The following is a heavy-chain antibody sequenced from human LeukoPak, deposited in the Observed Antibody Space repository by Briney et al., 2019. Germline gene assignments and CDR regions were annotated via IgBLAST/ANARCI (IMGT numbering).Heavy chain of an antibody. CDR1: GFTFSSYE. CDR2: ISGRGSTI. D-gene: IGHD3-10*01. CDR3: ARDREGFGESYFDY. J-gene: IGHJ4*02. Sequence: PGGSLRLSCAASGFTFSSYEMNWVRQAPGKGLEWASYISGRGSTIYYADSVKGRFTISRDNAKNSLYLQMNSLRAEDTAMYYCARDREGFGESYFDYWGQGTLVTVSS. V-gene: IGHV3-48*03.